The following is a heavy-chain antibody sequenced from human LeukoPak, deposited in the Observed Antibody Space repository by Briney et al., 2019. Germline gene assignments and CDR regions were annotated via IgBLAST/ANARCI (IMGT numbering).Heavy chain of an antibody. CDR2: INTTSGAT. CDR3: AREFRTTTWSFDAFDL. J-gene: IGHJ3*01. V-gene: IGHV1-2*02. CDR1: GYTFTDYY. Sequence: ASVKLSCKASGYTFTDYYMYWVRQAPGQGLDWVGWINTTSGATNYAQKFQGRVTMTRDTSNNTSYMELSRLRSHDTAVYYCAREFRTTTWSFDAFDLWGQGTMVTVSS. D-gene: IGHD1/OR15-1a*01.